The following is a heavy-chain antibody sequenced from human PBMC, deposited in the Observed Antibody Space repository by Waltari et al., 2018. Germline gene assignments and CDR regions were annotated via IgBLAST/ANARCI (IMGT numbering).Heavy chain of an antibody. CDR3: ATDREYYDFWSDAFDI. D-gene: IGHD3-3*01. Sequence: EVQLVQSGAEVKKPGATVKISCKASGYTFTDYYMHWVQQAPGKGLEWMGRVDPEDGETIYAEKFQGRVTITADTSTDTAYMELSSLRSEDTAVYYCATDREYYDFWSDAFDIWGQGTMVTVSS. J-gene: IGHJ3*02. V-gene: IGHV1-69-2*01. CDR1: GYTFTDYY. CDR2: VDPEDGET.